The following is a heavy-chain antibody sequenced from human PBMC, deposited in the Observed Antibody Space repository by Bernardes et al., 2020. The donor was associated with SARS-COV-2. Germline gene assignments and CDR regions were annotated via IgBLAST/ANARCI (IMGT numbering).Heavy chain of an antibody. Sequence: SETLSLTCTVSGGSIHRSNFYWGWHRQPPGKGLEWIGSIYPSGNTYYTPSLQSRITESIATSKNKFSLRLSFVTAADTAVYYCVVSSCGIDGYIGGLRSWDYGMDVWGQGTTVTVSS. CDR2: IYPSGNT. D-gene: IGHD6-25*01. J-gene: IGHJ6*02. V-gene: IGHV4-39*01. CDR1: GGSIHRSNFY. CDR3: VVSSCGIDGYIGGLRSWDYGMDV.